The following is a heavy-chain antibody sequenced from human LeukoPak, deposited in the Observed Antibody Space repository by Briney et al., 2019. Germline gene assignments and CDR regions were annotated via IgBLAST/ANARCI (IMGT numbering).Heavy chain of an antibody. Sequence: GGSLRLSCAASGFTFSSYWMHWVRQAPGKGLEWVAIIKQDGSDKYYVDSVEGRLIISRDNAKNSLYLQMNSLRAEDTAVYYCLTSTRSHRFDYWGQGTLVTVSS. V-gene: IGHV3-7*01. D-gene: IGHD2-15*01. CDR2: IKQDGSDK. CDR3: LTSTRSHRFDY. CDR1: GFTFSSYW. J-gene: IGHJ4*02.